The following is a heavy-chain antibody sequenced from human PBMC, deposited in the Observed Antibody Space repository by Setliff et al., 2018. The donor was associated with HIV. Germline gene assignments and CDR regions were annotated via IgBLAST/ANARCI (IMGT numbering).Heavy chain of an antibody. D-gene: IGHD7-27*01. CDR3: ARGIDWGHFYYYYMDV. V-gene: IGHV4-59*01. J-gene: IGHJ6*03. Sequence: SETLSLSCAASGFTFGSYSMNWVRQPPGKGLEWIGYIYFTGNTNYNPSLKSRVTISLDTSKNQFSLKLSSVTAADTAVYFCARGIDWGHFYYYYMDVWGKGTTVTVSS. CDR1: GFTFGSYS. CDR2: IYFTGNT.